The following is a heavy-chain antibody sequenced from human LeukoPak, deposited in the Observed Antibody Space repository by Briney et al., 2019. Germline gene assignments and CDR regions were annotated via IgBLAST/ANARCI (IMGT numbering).Heavy chain of an antibody. CDR3: ARVVPTAYEFDY. CDR1: GFTFSNYW. J-gene: IGHJ4*02. Sequence: GGSLRLSCAASGFTFSNYWMHWVRQAPGKGLVWVSRVKSDGSSTTYADSVKGRFTISRDNAKNTLYLQMNSLRAEDTAVYYCARVVPTAYEFDYWGQGTLVTVSS. D-gene: IGHD2-2*01. CDR2: VKSDGSST. V-gene: IGHV3-74*01.